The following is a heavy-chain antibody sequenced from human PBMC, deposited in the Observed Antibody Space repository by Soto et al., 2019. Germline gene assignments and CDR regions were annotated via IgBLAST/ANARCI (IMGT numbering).Heavy chain of an antibody. V-gene: IGHV3-66*01. CDR3: AARNIVAPY. CDR2: IYSGGTT. Sequence: EVQLVESGGGLVQPGESLRLSCAAPGFTVSSNYMSWVRQAPGKGLEWVSLIYSGGTTDYADSVKGRFTISRDNSKNTLYLQMNSLRAEDTAVYYCAARNIVAPYWGQGTLVTVSS. J-gene: IGHJ4*02. CDR1: GFTVSSNY. D-gene: IGHD5-12*01.